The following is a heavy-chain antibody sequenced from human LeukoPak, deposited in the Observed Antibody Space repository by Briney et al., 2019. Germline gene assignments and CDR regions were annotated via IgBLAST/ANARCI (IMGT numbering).Heavy chain of an antibody. V-gene: IGHV3-49*03. D-gene: IGHD4-17*01. Sequence: GGSLRLSCTASGFTFGDYAMSWFRQAPGKGLEWVGFIRSKAYGGTTEYAASVKGRFTISRDDSKSIAYLQMNSLKTEDTAVYYCTRDYVYSGDYVPYYYGMDVWGQGTTVTVSS. CDR2: IRSKAYGGTT. CDR3: TRDYVYSGDYVPYYYGMDV. CDR1: GFTFGDYA. J-gene: IGHJ6*02.